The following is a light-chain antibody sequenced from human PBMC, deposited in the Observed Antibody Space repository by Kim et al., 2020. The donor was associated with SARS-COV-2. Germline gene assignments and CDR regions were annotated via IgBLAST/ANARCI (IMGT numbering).Light chain of an antibody. J-gene: IGKJ1*01. CDR3: QQANSYSWT. Sequence: DIQMTQSPSTLSASVGDRVTITCRASQSISSWLVWYQQRPGKAPKLLIYDASSLESGVPSRFSGSGYGTEFTLTISSLQPDDFATYYCQQANSYSWTFGQGTKVDIK. CDR1: QSISSW. CDR2: DAS. V-gene: IGKV1-5*01.